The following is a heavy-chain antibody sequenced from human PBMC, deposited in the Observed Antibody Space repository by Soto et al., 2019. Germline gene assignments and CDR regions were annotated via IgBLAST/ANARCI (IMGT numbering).Heavy chain of an antibody. CDR2: VSGGGGSI. V-gene: IGHV3-23*01. Sequence: EVQLLESGGALVQPGGSLRLSCAASGFIFSDYAVSWVRQAPGKGPEWVSVVSGGGGSIFYADSVKGRFTISRDNSNDTVHLQMNSLRAEDTAIYYCAKASGSGIYYYENDHWGQGTLVTVSS. J-gene: IGHJ5*02. D-gene: IGHD3-10*01. CDR1: GFIFSDYA. CDR3: AKASGSGIYYYENDH.